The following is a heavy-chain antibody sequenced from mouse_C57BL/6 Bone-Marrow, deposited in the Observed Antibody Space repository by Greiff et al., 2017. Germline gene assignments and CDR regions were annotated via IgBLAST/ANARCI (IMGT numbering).Heavy chain of an antibody. V-gene: IGHV5-4*01. CDR2: ISDGGSYT. D-gene: IGHD1-1*01. J-gene: IGHJ2*01. Sequence: EVQLVESGGGLVKPGGSLKLSCAASGFTFSSYAMSWVRQTPEKRLEWVATISDGGSYTYYPDNVKGRFTISRDNAKNNLYLQMSHLKSEDTAMYYCARVLFQGFDYGGQGTTLTVSA. CDR1: GFTFSSYA. CDR3: ARVLFQGFDY.